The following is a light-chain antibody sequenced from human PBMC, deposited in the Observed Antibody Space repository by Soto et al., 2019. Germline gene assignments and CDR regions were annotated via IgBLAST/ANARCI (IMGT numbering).Light chain of an antibody. Sequence: SYELTQPPSVSVSPGQTASITCSGDTLGDKFASWYQQRPGQSPVLVIYQDSKRPSGIPERFSGSNSGNTATLTISGKQAIDEADYYCQSWDSTTAVFGGGTKVTVL. V-gene: IGLV3-1*01. J-gene: IGLJ2*01. CDR1: TLGDKF. CDR3: QSWDSTTAV. CDR2: QDS.